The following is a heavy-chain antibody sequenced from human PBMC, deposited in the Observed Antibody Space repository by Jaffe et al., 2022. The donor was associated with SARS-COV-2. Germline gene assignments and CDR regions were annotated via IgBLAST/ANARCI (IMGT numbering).Heavy chain of an antibody. CDR1: GGTFSSYA. Sequence: QVQLVQSGAEVKKPGSSVKVSCKASGGTFSSYAISWVRQAPGQGLEWMGGIIPIFGTANYAQKFQGRVTITADESTSTAYMELSSLRSEDTAVYYCARGRDDRPQFYYYYGMDVWGQGTTVTVSS. J-gene: IGHJ6*02. V-gene: IGHV1-69*01. CDR3: ARGRDDRPQFYYYYGMDV. CDR2: IIPIFGTA.